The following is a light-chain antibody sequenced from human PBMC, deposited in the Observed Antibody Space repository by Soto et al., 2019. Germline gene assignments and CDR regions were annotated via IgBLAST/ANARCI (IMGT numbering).Light chain of an antibody. CDR3: QQRQYWPPIT. V-gene: IGKV3-11*01. CDR1: LNVNSY. J-gene: IGKJ5*01. CDR2: DAS. Sequence: VLTQYKATLSLSPGERATLSCRASLNVNSYLAWYQQKPGQAPRLLIYDASNRAAGIPARFSGSGSGTDFTLTISSLEPEDFAIYYCQQRQYWPPITFGQGTRLAIK.